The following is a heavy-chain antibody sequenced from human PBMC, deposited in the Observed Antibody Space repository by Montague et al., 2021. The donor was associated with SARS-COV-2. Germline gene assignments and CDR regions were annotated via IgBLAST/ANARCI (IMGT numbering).Heavy chain of an antibody. CDR2: VDKSDNT. V-gene: IGHV4-59*01. CDR3: TSGEGNYGWRYYFDY. CDR1: GDSIRTNY. Sequence: SETLSLTCTVSGDSIRTNYWSWIRQPPGKGLEWIGYVDKSDNTDYNPSLKSRVTISLDTSKKQFSLKLNSVTSAGTAVYYCTSGEGNYGWRYYFDYWGQGTLVTVSS. D-gene: IGHD3-10*01. J-gene: IGHJ4*02.